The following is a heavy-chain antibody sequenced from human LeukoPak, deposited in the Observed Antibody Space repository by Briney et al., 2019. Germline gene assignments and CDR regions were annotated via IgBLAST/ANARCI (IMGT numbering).Heavy chain of an antibody. J-gene: IGHJ4*02. D-gene: IGHD1-26*01. V-gene: IGHV4-59*01. CDR2: IYYSGST. CDR3: ARYVRNSGTFYLDY. Sequence: SETLSLTCTVSGVSISSGYWSWIRQPPGKGLGWIGYIYYSGSTNYNPSLESRVSMSLDTSKTQFSLNLRSVTAADTAVYYCARYVRNSGTFYLDYWGQGTLVTVSS. CDR1: GVSISSGY.